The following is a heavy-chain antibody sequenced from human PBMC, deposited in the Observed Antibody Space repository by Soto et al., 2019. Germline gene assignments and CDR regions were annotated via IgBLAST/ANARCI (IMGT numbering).Heavy chain of an antibody. CDR2: IKQDGSEK. V-gene: IGHV3-7*01. J-gene: IGHJ6*03. Sequence: GGSLRLSCAASGFTFSSYWMSWVRQAPGKGLEWVANIKQDGSEKYYVDSVKGRFTISRDNAKNSLYLQMNSLRAEDTAVYYCVRWSGYSTSPRPSRYMDVWGKGTTVTVSS. D-gene: IGHD3-3*01. CDR3: VRWSGYSTSPRPSRYMDV. CDR1: GFTFSSYW.